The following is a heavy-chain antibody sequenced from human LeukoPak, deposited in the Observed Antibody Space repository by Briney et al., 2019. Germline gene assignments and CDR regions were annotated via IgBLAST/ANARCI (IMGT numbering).Heavy chain of an antibody. J-gene: IGHJ4*02. V-gene: IGHV4-34*01. CDR1: GGSFSGYS. CDR2: INHSGST. Sequence: PSETLSLTCAVYGGSFSGYSWSWIRQFPGKGLEWIGEINHSGSTNYNPSLKSRVTISVDTPKNQFSLKLSSVTAADTAVYYCARTRGEIDYWGQGTLVTVSS. CDR3: ARTRGEIDY.